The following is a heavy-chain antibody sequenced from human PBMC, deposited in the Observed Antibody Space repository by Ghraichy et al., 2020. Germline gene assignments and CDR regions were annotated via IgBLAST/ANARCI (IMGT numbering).Heavy chain of an antibody. CDR3: ARRPKFWGFDM. Sequence: SETLSLTCIISGDSIRSGSSYWDWVRQPPGMALEWIGNVYYTGGTYYNPSFKSRVTISVDTSKNQYSLKLTSVTAADTAVYYCARRPKFWGFDMWGQGTVVTVSS. CDR2: VYYTGGT. CDR1: GDSIRSGSSY. D-gene: IGHD7-27*01. J-gene: IGHJ3*02. V-gene: IGHV4-39*01.